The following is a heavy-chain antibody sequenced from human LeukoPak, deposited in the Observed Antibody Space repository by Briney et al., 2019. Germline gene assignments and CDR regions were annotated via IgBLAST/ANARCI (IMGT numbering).Heavy chain of an antibody. CDR3: ARAGPSGRNNYYYYYSVDV. Sequence: GGSLRLSCAASGFTFSNYAMSWVRQAPGKGLEWVSSLQSSEDSTIYADSAKGRFTLSRDDSKNTLYLQMNSMRAEDTAVYYCARAGPSGRNNYYYYYSVDVWGQGATVTVSS. V-gene: IGHV3-23*01. CDR1: GFTFSNYA. D-gene: IGHD6-19*01. CDR2: LQSSEDST. J-gene: IGHJ6*02.